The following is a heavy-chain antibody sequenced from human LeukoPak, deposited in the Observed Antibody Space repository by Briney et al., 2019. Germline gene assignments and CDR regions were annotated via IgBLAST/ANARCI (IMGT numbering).Heavy chain of an antibody. J-gene: IGHJ4*02. CDR3: AKDGGYYYDSSGYLFFDY. CDR1: GFTFSSYA. D-gene: IGHD3-22*01. Sequence: GGSLRLSCAASGFTFSSYAMSWVRQAPGKGLEWVSAISGSGGSTYYADSVKGRFTISRDNSKNTLYLQMNSLRAEDTAVYYCAKDGGYYYDSSGYLFFDYWGQGTLATVSS. CDR2: ISGSGGST. V-gene: IGHV3-23*01.